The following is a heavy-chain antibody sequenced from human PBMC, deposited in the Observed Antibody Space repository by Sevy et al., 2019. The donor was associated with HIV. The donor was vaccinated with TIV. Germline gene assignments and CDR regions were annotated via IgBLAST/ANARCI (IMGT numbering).Heavy chain of an antibody. CDR1: GVSFPGSPYY. D-gene: IGHD5-18*01. CDR3: TRRPDTILRGGFDR. J-gene: IGHJ4*02. Sequence: SETLSLTCSVSGVSFPGSPYYWSWIRQAPGKGLEWIGYMYDSGSTFYNPSLESRVIMSVDKSKAQFSLRLSSVTAADSVVYYGTRRPDTILRGGFDRWGQGTLVTVSS. CDR2: MYDSGST. V-gene: IGHV4-30-4*01.